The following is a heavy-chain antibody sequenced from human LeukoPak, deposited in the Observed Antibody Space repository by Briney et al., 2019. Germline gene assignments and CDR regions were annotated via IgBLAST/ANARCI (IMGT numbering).Heavy chain of an antibody. V-gene: IGHV3-73*01. J-gene: IGHJ4*02. Sequence: GGSLKLSCAASGFDFSGFYMHWVRQASGRGLEWVGLIRNKPSGYTTVYAASVKGRFTISRDDSKNTAYLQMNRLKGEDTAVYYCTRQHCSGGSCSYVDYWGQGTLVTVSS. CDR3: TRQHCSGGSCSYVDY. D-gene: IGHD2-15*01. CDR2: IRNKPSGYTT. CDR1: GFDFSGFY.